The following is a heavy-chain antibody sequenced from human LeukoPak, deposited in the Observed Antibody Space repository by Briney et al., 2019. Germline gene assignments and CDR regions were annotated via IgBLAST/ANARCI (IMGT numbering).Heavy chain of an antibody. J-gene: IGHJ5*02. Sequence: SETLSLTCTVSGGSMSSISYYWGWIRQPPGKGLEWIGSMYYSGSTYYNPSLKSRVTISVDMSKNQFSLKLSSVTAADTAEYYCARHVTLTGIPLRQPNWFDPWGQGTLVTVSS. V-gene: IGHV4-39*01. D-gene: IGHD6-13*01. CDR2: MYYSGST. CDR3: ARHVTLTGIPLRQPNWFDP. CDR1: GGSMSSISYY.